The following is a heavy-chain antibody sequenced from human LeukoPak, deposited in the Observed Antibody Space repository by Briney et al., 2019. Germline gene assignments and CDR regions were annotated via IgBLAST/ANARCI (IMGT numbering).Heavy chain of an antibody. V-gene: IGHV3-48*01. CDR2: ISSSGSTI. J-gene: IGHJ4*02. Sequence: PGGSLRLSCAVSGLTFSSHSMNWVRQAPGKGLEWLSHISSSGSTIYYADSVKGRFTISRDNAKSSLYLQMNSLRAEDTAVHYCASWAGTATGFSGPFDYWGQGTLVTVSS. CDR1: GLTFSSHS. CDR3: ASWAGTATGFSGPFDY. D-gene: IGHD6-13*01.